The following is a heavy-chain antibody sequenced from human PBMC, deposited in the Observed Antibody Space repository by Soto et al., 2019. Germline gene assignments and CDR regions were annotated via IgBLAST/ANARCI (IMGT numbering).Heavy chain of an antibody. Sequence: PGESLKLSCKGSGYSFTSYWIGWVRQMPGKGLEWMGRIDPSDSYTNYSPSFQGHVTISADKSISTAYLQWSSLKASDTAMYYCARSHWGSSGDYYYGMDVWGQGTTVTVSS. CDR2: IDPSDSYT. D-gene: IGHD7-27*01. J-gene: IGHJ6*02. CDR1: GYSFTSYW. V-gene: IGHV5-10-1*01. CDR3: ARSHWGSSGDYYYGMDV.